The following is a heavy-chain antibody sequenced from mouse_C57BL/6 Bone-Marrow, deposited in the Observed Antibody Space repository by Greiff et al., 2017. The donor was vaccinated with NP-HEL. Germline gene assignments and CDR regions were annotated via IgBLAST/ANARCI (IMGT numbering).Heavy chain of an antibody. D-gene: IGHD1-1*01. Sequence: DVMLVESGGGLVQPGGSLKLSCAASGFTFSDYYMYWVRQTPEKRLEWVAYISNGGGSTYYPDTVKGRFTISRDNAKNTLYLQMSRLKSEDTAMYYCARHYYYGSSYRYYAMDYWGQGTSVTVSS. V-gene: IGHV5-12*01. CDR2: ISNGGGST. CDR3: ARHYYYGSSYRYYAMDY. CDR1: GFTFSDYY. J-gene: IGHJ4*01.